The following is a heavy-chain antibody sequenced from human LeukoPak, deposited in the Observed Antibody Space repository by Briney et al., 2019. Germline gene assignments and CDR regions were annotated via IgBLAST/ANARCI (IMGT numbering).Heavy chain of an antibody. J-gene: IGHJ4*02. Sequence: SETLSLTCNVSGYSISSGYFWGWVRQAPGKGLEGIGSIYQRATVHYNPSLKSRVTISLDTSKNHFSLILRSMQASDTAVYYCARAFCVGECFVLHIFFDSWGQGTLVTVSS. CDR2: IYQRATV. CDR1: GYSISSGYF. V-gene: IGHV4-38-2*02. CDR3: ARAFCVGECFVLHIFFDS. D-gene: IGHD2-21*01.